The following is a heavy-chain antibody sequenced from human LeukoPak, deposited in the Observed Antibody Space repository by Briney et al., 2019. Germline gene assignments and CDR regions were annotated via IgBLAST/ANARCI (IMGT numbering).Heavy chain of an antibody. CDR3: ARDRNCSGGSCYSDYYYYGMDV. J-gene: IGHJ6*02. V-gene: IGHV1-69*04. CDR2: IIPILGIA. Sequence: ASVKVSCKASGGTFSSYAISWVRQAPGQGLEWMGRIIPILGIANYAQKFQGRVTMTRDTSISTAYMELSRLRSDDTAVYYCARDRNCSGGSCYSDYYYYGMDVWGQGTTVTVSS. D-gene: IGHD2-15*01. CDR1: GGTFSSYA.